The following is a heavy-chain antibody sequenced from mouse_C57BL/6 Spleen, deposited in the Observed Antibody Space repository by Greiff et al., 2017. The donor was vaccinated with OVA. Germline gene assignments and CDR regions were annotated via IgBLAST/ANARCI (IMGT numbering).Heavy chain of an antibody. CDR1: GYTFTSYW. CDR3: ARRSNRSYDYAMDY. D-gene: IGHD2-5*01. J-gene: IGHJ4*01. V-gene: IGHV1-55*01. CDR2: IYPGSGST. Sequence: QVQLQQPGAELVKPGASVKMSCKASGYTFTSYWITWVKQRPGQGLEWIGDIYPGSGSTNYNEKFQSKATLTVDTSASTAYMQLSSLTSEDAAVYYCARRSNRSYDYAMDYWGQGTSVTVSS.